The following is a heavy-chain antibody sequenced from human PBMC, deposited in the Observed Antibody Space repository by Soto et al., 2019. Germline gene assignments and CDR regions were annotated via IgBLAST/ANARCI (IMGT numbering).Heavy chain of an antibody. CDR3: ARSPRTGPRRNYYYYYMDV. CDR1: GFTFSSYA. D-gene: IGHD1-1*01. J-gene: IGHJ6*03. Sequence: PGGSLRLSCAASGFTFSSYAMHWVRQAPGKGLEYVSAISSNGGSTYYANSVKGRFTISRDNSKNTLYLQMGSLRAEDMAVYYCARSPRTGPRRNYYYYYMDVWGKGTTVTVSS. V-gene: IGHV3-64*01. CDR2: ISSNGGST.